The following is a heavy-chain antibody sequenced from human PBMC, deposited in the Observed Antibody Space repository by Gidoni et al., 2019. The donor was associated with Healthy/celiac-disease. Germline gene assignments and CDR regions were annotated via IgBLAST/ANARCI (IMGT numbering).Heavy chain of an antibody. Sequence: QVQLVQSGAEVTKPGASVKVSCTASGYTFTSYPLHWVRQAPGQGLEWMGIINPSGVSTREEKKFQGRVTMTRDTSTSTVYMELSSLRSEDTAVYYCARDFDPAPYSNYYYYYYMDVWGKGTTVTVSS. D-gene: IGHD4-4*01. J-gene: IGHJ6*03. CDR2: INPSGVST. V-gene: IGHV1-46*01. CDR1: GYTFTSYP. CDR3: ARDFDPAPYSNYYYYYYMDV.